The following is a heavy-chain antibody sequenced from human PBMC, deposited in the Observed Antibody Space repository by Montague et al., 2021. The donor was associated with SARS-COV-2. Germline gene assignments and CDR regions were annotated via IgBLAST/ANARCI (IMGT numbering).Heavy chain of an antibody. CDR2: ILYNKGT. CDR3: VRHPHYHGLNGPPHF. V-gene: IGHV4-59*08. J-gene: IGHJ4*02. D-gene: IGHD3-9*01. CDR1: GVSVTNYY. Sequence: SETLSLTCTVSGVSVTNYYWSWIRQPPGKGLEWVGDILYNKGTNFNPSLKSRVAISVDTSKNQFSLRLTSVTAADTAFYYCVRHPHYHGLNGPPHFWGQGTLVTVSS.